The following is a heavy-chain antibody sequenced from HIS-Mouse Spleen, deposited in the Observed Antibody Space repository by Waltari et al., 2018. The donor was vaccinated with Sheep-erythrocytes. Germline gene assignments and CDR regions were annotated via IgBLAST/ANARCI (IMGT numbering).Heavy chain of an antibody. CDR2: FSWHRGSL. CDR1: GFSFDDYA. Sequence: EVQLVESGGGLVQPGRSLRLSCAASGFSFDDYAMHWVRQAPGKSLGGVAGFSWHRGSLGYADSVKGRFTISRDNAKNSLYLQMNSLRAEDTALYYCAKDISRNIVVVPAAVGDYWGQGTLVTVSS. D-gene: IGHD2-2*01. CDR3: AKDISRNIVVVPAAVGDY. J-gene: IGHJ4*02. V-gene: IGHV3-9*01.